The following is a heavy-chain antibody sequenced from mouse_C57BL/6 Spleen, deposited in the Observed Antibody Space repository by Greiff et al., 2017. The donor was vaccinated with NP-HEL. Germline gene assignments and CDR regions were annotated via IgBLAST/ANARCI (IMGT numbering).Heavy chain of an antibody. CDR3: ASNYPPEFAY. J-gene: IGHJ3*01. CDR2: IYPGDGDT. D-gene: IGHD2-1*01. Sequence: QVQLQQSGPELVKPGASVKISCKASGYAFSSSWMNWVKQRPGKGLEWIGRIYPGDGDTNYNGKFKGKATLTADKSSSTAYMQLSSLTSEDSAVYFCASNYPPEFAYWGQGTLVTVSA. V-gene: IGHV1-82*01. CDR1: GYAFSSSW.